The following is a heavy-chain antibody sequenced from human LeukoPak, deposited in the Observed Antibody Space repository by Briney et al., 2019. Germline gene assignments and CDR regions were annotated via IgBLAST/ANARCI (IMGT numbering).Heavy chain of an antibody. CDR1: GGSISSYY. Sequence: PSETLSLTCTVSGGSISSYYWNWIRQPPGKGLEWIGYIYYSGSTNYNPSLKSRVTISVDTSKNQFSLKLSSVTAADTAVYYCARVVLGYGSGSYYYYYYYMDVWGKGTTVTVSS. J-gene: IGHJ6*03. V-gene: IGHV4-59*01. D-gene: IGHD3-10*01. CDR3: ARVVLGYGSGSYYYYYYYMDV. CDR2: IYYSGST.